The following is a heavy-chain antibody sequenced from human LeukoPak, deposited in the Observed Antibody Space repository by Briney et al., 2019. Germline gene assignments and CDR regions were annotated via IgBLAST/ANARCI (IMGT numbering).Heavy chain of an antibody. J-gene: IGHJ4*02. CDR1: GCSFSDSA. Sequence: GGSLKLSCAASGCSFSDSALHWVRQASGKGPEWLGRIRTKKNTYATAYAASVKGRFTISRDDSKNTVYLQMSSLKTDDTAVYYCTRKNNVDFSEYWFEFDHWGLGTLVTVSS. D-gene: IGHD2/OR15-2a*01. V-gene: IGHV3-73*01. CDR3: TRKNNVDFSEYWFEFDH. CDR2: IRTKKNTYAT.